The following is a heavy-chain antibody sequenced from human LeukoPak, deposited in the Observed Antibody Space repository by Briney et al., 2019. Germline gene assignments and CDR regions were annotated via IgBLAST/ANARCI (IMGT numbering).Heavy chain of an antibody. V-gene: IGHV4-59*08. Sequence: SETLSLTCTVSGGSISSYYWSWIRQPPGKGLEWIGYIYYTGSTNYNPSLKSRVTISVDTSKNQFSLKLSSVTVADTAVYYCARHSAYDLYNWFDPWGQGTLVTV. CDR1: GGSISSYY. CDR3: ARHSAYDLYNWFDP. J-gene: IGHJ5*02. CDR2: IYYTGST. D-gene: IGHD1-1*01.